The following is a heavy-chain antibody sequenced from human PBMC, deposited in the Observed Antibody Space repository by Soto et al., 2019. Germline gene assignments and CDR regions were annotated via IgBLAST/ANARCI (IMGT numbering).Heavy chain of an antibody. CDR1: GDSICGGGNN. Sequence: SETLSLTCTVSGDSICGGGNNWACIRQGQGQGREWMAYTYFTGKTNYSPSLENRVTMSVDMSRRQLYLRLTSVTAADTAVYFCEKDPSPQPIPAVTPGWFDHWGQGISVTVSS. D-gene: IGHD4-4*01. V-gene: IGHV4-61*05. CDR3: EKDPSPQPIPAVTPGWFDH. J-gene: IGHJ5*02. CDR2: TYFTGKT.